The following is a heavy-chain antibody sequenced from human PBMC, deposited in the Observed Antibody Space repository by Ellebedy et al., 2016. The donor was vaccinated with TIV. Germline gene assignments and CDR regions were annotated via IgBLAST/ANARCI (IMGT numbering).Heavy chain of an antibody. D-gene: IGHD4-23*01. V-gene: IGHV5-51*01. CDR2: IYPGDSDT. CDR1: GYSFTSYW. J-gene: IGHJ4*02. Sequence: ASVKVSCKGSGYSFTSYWIGWVRQMPGKGLEWMGIIYPGDSDTRYSPSFQGQVTISADKSISTAYLQWSSLKASDTAMYYCARQVVTQEPYYFDYWGQGTLVTVSS. CDR3: ARQVVTQEPYYFDY.